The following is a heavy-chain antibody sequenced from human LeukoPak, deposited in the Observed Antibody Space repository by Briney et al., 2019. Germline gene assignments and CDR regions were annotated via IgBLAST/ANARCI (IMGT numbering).Heavy chain of an antibody. CDR2: IYYSGST. CDR1: GGSFSGYY. V-gene: IGHV4-59*01. D-gene: IGHD4-17*01. Sequence: PSETLSLTCAVYGGSFSGYYWSWIRQPPGKGLEWIGYIYYSGSTNYNPSLKSRVTISVDTSKNQFSLKLSSVTAADTAVYYCARDRPPNGYGDYGQVGFLDAFDIWGQGTMVTVSS. CDR3: ARDRPPNGYGDYGQVGFLDAFDI. J-gene: IGHJ3*02.